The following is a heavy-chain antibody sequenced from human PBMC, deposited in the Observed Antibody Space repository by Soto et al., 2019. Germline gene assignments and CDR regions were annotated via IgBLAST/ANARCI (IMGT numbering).Heavy chain of an antibody. Sequence: QVQLVQSGAEVKKPGASVKVSCKASGYTFTRYPIHWVRQAPGQGLEWMGWINPANGDRDYLQKFQGRFAVSRDTSATTVYMELSSLTSEDTAVYYCASKEYYSSGIYHFDYRGQGTLVTVSS. CDR3: ASKEYYSSGIYHFDY. D-gene: IGHD3-10*01. CDR2: INPANGDR. J-gene: IGHJ4*02. V-gene: IGHV1-3*01. CDR1: GYTFTRYP.